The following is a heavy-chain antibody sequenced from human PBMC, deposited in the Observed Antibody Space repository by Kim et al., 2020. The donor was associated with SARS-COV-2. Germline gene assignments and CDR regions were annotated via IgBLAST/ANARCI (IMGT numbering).Heavy chain of an antibody. J-gene: IGHJ1*01. D-gene: IGHD3-3*01. CDR2: ISGSGDNL. Sequence: GGSLRLSCRTSGFEFSTYSFSWVRQAPGKGLEWVSAISGSGDNLYHADSVKGRFSISRDNSQNTVYLQMNSLRADDSAVYYCAGRHYDFWRGYYREWGQG. CDR3: AGRHYDFWRGYYRE. CDR1: GFEFSTYS. V-gene: IGHV3-23*01.